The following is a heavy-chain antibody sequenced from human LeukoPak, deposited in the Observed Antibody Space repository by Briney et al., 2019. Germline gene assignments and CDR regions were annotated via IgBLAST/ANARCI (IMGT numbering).Heavy chain of an antibody. D-gene: IGHD4-17*01. J-gene: IGHJ4*02. CDR3: ARVGDYYGDYVRFDY. V-gene: IGHV3-23*01. Sequence: GGSLRLSCAASGFTLRSYDMSWVRQAPGKGLEWVAATSGSGGNTYYADSVKGRFTISRDNAKNTLFLQMNSLRAEDTAVYYCARVGDYYGDYVRFDYWGQGTLVTVSS. CDR1: GFTLRSYD. CDR2: TSGSGGNT.